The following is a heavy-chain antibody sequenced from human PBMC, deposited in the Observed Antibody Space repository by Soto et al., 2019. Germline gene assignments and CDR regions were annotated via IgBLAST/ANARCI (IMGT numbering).Heavy chain of an antibody. Sequence: SETLSLTCTVSGAAITSRHWWFCLHQPPGEGREWIGQISHSGRSNYNPSLTSRVTISVDHSKNHFSLKLTSVTAADTAVYYCATRHFWSGRWSDSRFDYCGQRYLVTVSS. CDR1: GAAITSRHW. J-gene: IGHJ4*02. CDR2: ISHSGRS. D-gene: IGHD3-3*02. CDR3: ATRHFWSGRWSDSRFDY. V-gene: IGHV4-4*02.